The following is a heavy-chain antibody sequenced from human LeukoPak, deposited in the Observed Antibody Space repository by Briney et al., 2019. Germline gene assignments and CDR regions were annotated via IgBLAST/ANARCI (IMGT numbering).Heavy chain of an antibody. V-gene: IGHV3-43*01. CDR1: GFTFDDYT. Sequence: PGGSLRLSCAASGFTFDDYTMHWVRQAPGKGLEWVSLISWDGGSTYYADSVKGRFTISRDNSKNSLYLQMNSLRTEDTALYYYAKDISNYYDVHGMDVWGQGTTVTVSS. CDR3: AKDISNYYDVHGMDV. D-gene: IGHD3-3*01. J-gene: IGHJ6*02. CDR2: ISWDGGST.